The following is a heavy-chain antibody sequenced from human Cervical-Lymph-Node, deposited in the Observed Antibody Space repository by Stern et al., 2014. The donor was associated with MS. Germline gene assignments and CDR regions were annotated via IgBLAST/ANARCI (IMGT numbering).Heavy chain of an antibody. D-gene: IGHD6-6*01. J-gene: IGHJ4*02. CDR2: ISSSGGT. Sequence: VQLVESGPGLVKPSETLSLTCTVSGGSTSSYYWSWIRQPPGKGLEWIGDISSSGGTKYNPPLKSRVTISETSKNQLALNLSSVTAADAAVYYCARGYTTSSGRPDYWGQGTLVTVST. V-gene: IGHV4-4*08. CDR1: GGSTSSYY. CDR3: ARGYTTSSGRPDY.